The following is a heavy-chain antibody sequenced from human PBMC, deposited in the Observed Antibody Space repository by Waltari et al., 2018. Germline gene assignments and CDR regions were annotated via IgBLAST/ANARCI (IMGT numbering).Heavy chain of an antibody. Sequence: VQLVESGGGVVQPGRSLRLSCAASGFTFSSYGMHWVRQAPGKGLEWVAVISYDGSNKYYADSVKGRFTISRDNSKNTLYLQMNSLRAEDTAVYYCAKDRGLRQGLFDYWGQGTLVTVSS. CDR2: ISYDGSNK. V-gene: IGHV3-30*18. CDR3: AKDRGLRQGLFDY. D-gene: IGHD3-10*01. CDR1: GFTFSSYG. J-gene: IGHJ4*02.